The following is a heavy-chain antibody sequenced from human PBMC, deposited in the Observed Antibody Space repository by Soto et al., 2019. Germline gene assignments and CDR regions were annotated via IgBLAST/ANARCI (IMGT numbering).Heavy chain of an antibody. CDR1: GGSFSGYY. V-gene: IGHV4-34*01. Sequence: QVQLQQWGAGLLKPSETLSLNCAVYGGSFSGYYWTWIRQPPGKGLEWIGEINHNGLINYNPSLKSRVTISVDKSNNQFSLKLTSVTAADTAVYYCARERVVPSGPLYYFDYWGQGTLVTVSS. D-gene: IGHD2-2*01. J-gene: IGHJ4*02. CDR3: ARERVVPSGPLYYFDY. CDR2: INHNGLI.